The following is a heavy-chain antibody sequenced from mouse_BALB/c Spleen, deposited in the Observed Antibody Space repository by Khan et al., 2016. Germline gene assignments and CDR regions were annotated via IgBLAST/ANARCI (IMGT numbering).Heavy chain of an antibody. CDR2: ISYSGRT. Sequence: EVQLQESGPGLVKPSQSLSLTCTVTGYSITSDYAWNWIRQFPGNKLEWMGYISYSGRTSYNPSLKSRISITRDTSKNQFFLQLNSVTTEDTATXYCARSRGNYFDYWGQGTTLTVSS. J-gene: IGHJ2*01. CDR3: ARSRGNYFDY. CDR1: GYSITSDYA. V-gene: IGHV3-2*02.